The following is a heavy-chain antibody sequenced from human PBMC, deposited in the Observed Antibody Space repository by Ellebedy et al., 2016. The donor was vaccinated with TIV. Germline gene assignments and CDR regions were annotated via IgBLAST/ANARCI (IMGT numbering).Heavy chain of an antibody. Sequence: GESLKISXEASGFTVSATYMTWVRQAPGKGLEWVSIIYTGGSIYYADSVKGRFTISRDNAKNSLYLQMNSLRGEDTAVYYCARDQEIWSGSDYWGQGTLVTVSS. D-gene: IGHD3-3*01. J-gene: IGHJ4*02. CDR1: GFTVSATY. CDR2: IYTGGSI. V-gene: IGHV3-69-1*01. CDR3: ARDQEIWSGSDY.